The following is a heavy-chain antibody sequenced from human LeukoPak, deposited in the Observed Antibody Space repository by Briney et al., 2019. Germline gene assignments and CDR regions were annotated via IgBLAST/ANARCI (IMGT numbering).Heavy chain of an antibody. CDR1: GFTVTTNY. Sequence: GGSLRLSCAASGFTVTTNYMSWVRQAPGKGLEWVSVIYSGGSTYYADSVKGRFTISRHNSMNTLYLQMDSLRDEDTAVHYCARGDFWSGYYTGLYWGQGTLVTVSS. V-gene: IGHV3-53*04. CDR3: ARGDFWSGYYTGLY. J-gene: IGHJ4*02. CDR2: IYSGGST. D-gene: IGHD3-3*01.